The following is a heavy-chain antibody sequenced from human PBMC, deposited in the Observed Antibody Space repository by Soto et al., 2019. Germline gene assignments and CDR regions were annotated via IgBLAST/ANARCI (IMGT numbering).Heavy chain of an antibody. Sequence: GGSLRLSCAASGFTFSSYAMSWVRQAPGKGLEWVSAISGSGGSTYYADSVKGRFTISRDNSKNTLYLQMNNLRAEETAVYSVAKDQFYYVCSRYLFYYGIDVWGQASTVIVCS. J-gene: IGHJ6*02. V-gene: IGHV3-23*01. D-gene: IGHD3-22*01. CDR2: ISGSGGST. CDR1: GFTFSSYA. CDR3: AKDQFYYVCSRYLFYYGIDV.